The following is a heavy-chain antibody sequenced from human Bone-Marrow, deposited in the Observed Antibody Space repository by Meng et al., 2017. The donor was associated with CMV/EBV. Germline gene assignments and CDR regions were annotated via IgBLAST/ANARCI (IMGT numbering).Heavy chain of an antibody. CDR1: GYTFTSYG. J-gene: IGHJ5*02. V-gene: IGHV1-69*05. D-gene: IGHD6-13*01. CDR3: ARDGRHSSSWTPSFDP. CDR2: IIPIFGTA. Sequence: SVKVSCKASGYTFTSYGISWVRQAPGQGLEWMGGIIPIFGTANYAQKFQGRVTITTDESTSTAYMELSSLRSEDTAVYYCARDGRHSSSWTPSFDPWGQGTLVTVSS.